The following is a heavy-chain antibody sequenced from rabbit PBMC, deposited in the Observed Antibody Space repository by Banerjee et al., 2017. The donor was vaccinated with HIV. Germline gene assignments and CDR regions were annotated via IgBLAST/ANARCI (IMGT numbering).Heavy chain of an antibody. J-gene: IGHJ3*01. CDR2: IDPVFGST. V-gene: IGHV1S7*01. CDR3: ARDGGGGIDVILTL. D-gene: IGHD2-1*01. Sequence: QLEESGGDLVKPGGSLKLSCKASGFDFSSYGVSWVRQAPGKGLEWIGYIDPVFGSTYYASWVNGRFTISSHNAQNTLYLQLNSLTAADTATYFCARDGGGGIDVILTLWGQGTLVTVS. CDR1: GFDFSSYG.